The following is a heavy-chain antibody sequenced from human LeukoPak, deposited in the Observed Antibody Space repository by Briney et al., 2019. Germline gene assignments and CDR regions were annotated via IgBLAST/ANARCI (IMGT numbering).Heavy chain of an antibody. D-gene: IGHD1-26*01. CDR3: AKGRGWEASYYYYYMDV. J-gene: IGHJ6*03. V-gene: IGHV3-48*01. CDR2: ISSSSSTI. Sequence: GGSLRLSCAASGFTFSSYSMNWVRQAQGKGLEWVSYISSSSSTIYYADSVKGRFTISRDNAKNSLYLQMNSLRAEDTAVYYCAKGRGWEASYYYYYMDVWGKGTTVTISS. CDR1: GFTFSSYS.